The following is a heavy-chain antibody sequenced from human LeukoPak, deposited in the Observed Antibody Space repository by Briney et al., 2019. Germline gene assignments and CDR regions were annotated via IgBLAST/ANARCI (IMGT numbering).Heavy chain of an antibody. CDR3: ARDHYYDSSGYFFRWFDP. V-gene: IGHV1-46*01. CDR2: INPGGGST. Sequence: ASVKVSCKASGYTFTSYYMHWVRQAPGQGLEWMGIINPGGGSTSYAQKFQGRVTMTRDMSTSTVYMELSSLRSEDTAVYYCARDHYYDSSGYFFRWFDPWGQGTLVTVSS. CDR1: GYTFTSYY. J-gene: IGHJ5*02. D-gene: IGHD3-22*01.